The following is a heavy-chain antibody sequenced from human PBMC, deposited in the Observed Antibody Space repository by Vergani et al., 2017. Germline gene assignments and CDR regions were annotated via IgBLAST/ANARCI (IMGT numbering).Heavy chain of an antibody. CDR1: GGSFSGYY. CDR3: ARHLRGYSYGVFDY. CDR2: IYPRGGT. Sequence: QVQLQQWGAGLLKPSETLSLTCAVYGGSFSGYYWSWIRQPPGKGLEWIGSIYPRGGTYYSPSLKSRVAISIDTSKNHFSLRLSSVTAADTAVYYCARHLRGYSYGVFDYWGQGREVTVSS. D-gene: IGHD5-18*01. V-gene: IGHV4-34*01. J-gene: IGHJ4*02.